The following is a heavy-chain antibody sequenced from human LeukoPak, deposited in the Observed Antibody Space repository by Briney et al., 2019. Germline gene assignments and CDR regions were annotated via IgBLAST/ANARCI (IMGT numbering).Heavy chain of an antibody. Sequence: ASVKVSCKASVYTFTSYGISWVRQAPGQGLEWMGWISAYNGNTNYAQKLQGRVTMTTDTSTSTAYMELRSLRSDDTAVYYCARDRGLLWFGELPFDPWGQGTLVTVSS. J-gene: IGHJ5*02. V-gene: IGHV1-18*01. D-gene: IGHD3-10*01. CDR3: ARDRGLLWFGELPFDP. CDR1: VYTFTSYG. CDR2: ISAYNGNT.